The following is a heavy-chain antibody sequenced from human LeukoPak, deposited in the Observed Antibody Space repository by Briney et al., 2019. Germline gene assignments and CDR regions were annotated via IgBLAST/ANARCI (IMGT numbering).Heavy chain of an antibody. D-gene: IGHD1-20*01. Sequence: GGSLRLSCVASGFTFSSFRMYWVPQVPGKGLVWVSRINGSGRTKDYADSVKGRFTISSDNAKNPLYLQMNRPRAEETATYSFLSDNWEDEVDYWGQGTLVTVSS. V-gene: IGHV3-74*01. CDR2: INGSGRTK. J-gene: IGHJ4*02. CDR1: GFTFSSFR. CDR3: LSDNWEDEVDY.